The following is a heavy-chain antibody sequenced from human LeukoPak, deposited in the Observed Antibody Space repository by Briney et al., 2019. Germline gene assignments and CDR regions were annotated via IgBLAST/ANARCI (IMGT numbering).Heavy chain of an antibody. CDR2: IYYSGST. CDR3: ARQAPPGAAAGKAFQH. V-gene: IGHV4-59*08. D-gene: IGHD6-13*01. Sequence: SETLSLTCTVSGGSISSYYWSWIRQPPGKGLEWIGYIYYSGSTNYNPSLTSRVTISVDTSKNQFSLKLSSVTAADTAVYYCARQAPPGAAAGKAFQHWGQGTLVTVSS. CDR1: GGSISSYY. J-gene: IGHJ1*01.